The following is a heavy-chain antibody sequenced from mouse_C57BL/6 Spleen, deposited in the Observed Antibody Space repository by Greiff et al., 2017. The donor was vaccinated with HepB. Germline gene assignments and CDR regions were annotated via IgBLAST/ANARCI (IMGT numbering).Heavy chain of an antibody. Sequence: QVQLKESGAELVRPGTSVKVSCKASGYAFTNYLIEWVKQRPGQGLEWIGVINPGSGGTNYNEKFKGKATLTADKSSSTAYMQLSSLTSEDSAVYLCARVTMITDWYFDVWGTGTTVTVSS. D-gene: IGHD2-4*01. CDR1: GYAFTNYL. V-gene: IGHV1-54*01. CDR2: INPGSGGT. J-gene: IGHJ1*03. CDR3: ARVTMITDWYFDV.